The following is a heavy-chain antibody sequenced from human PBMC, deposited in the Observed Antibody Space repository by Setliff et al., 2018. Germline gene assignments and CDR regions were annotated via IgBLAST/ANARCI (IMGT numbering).Heavy chain of an antibody. D-gene: IGHD5-12*01. CDR1: GFTFSNYR. Sequence: GGSLRLSCAASGFTFSNYRMHWVRQAPGKGLEWVAVIWHDGGNKYHADSVKGRFTISRDNSKNTLYLQMNNLSAEDTAVYYCAGSRAWIPIFDSWGQGILVTVS. CDR3: AGSRAWIPIFDS. CDR2: IWHDGGNK. J-gene: IGHJ4*02. V-gene: IGHV3-33*08.